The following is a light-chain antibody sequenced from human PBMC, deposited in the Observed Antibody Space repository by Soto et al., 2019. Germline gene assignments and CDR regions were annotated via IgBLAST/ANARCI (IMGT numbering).Light chain of an antibody. CDR3: QQYDGAPLT. CDR1: QTLSINS. CDR2: AAS. Sequence: EIVLTQSPDTLSLSPGERATLFCRASQTLSINSLAWYQQKPGQAPRLLIYAASTRHTGIPVRFNGSGSGTDFALTINRLEPEDFAVYFCQQYDGAPLTFGPGTKVDIK. V-gene: IGKV3-20*01. J-gene: IGKJ3*01.